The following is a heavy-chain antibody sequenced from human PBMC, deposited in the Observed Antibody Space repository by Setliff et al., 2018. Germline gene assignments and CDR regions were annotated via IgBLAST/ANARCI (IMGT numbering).Heavy chain of an antibody. J-gene: IGHJ4*02. CDR1: GYSISSGHY. V-gene: IGHV4-38-2*02. CDR3: ARDSSLRYYFDY. CDR2: ISHSGST. D-gene: IGHD3-3*01. Sequence: PSETLSLTCTVSGYSISSGHYWGWIRQPPGKGLEWIGSISHSGSTYYNPSLRSRFTVSRDNAKNSLYLQMNSLRAEDTAVYYCARDSSLRYYFDYWGQGALVTVSS.